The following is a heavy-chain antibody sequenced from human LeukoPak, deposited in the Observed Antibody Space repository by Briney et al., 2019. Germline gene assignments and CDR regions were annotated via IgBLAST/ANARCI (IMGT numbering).Heavy chain of an antibody. CDR1: GFTFSSYG. D-gene: IGHD2-15*01. J-gene: IGHJ4*02. CDR3: ARDRGAYCSGGSCRGGYFDY. V-gene: IGHV3-33*08. CDR2: IWFDGSYK. Sequence: PGGSLRLSCASSGFTFSSYGMHWVRQAPGKGLEWVSLIWFDGSYKFYADSVKDRFTISRDNSKNTLYLQTNSLRAEDTAVYYCARDRGAYCSGGSCRGGYFDYWGQGTLVTVSS.